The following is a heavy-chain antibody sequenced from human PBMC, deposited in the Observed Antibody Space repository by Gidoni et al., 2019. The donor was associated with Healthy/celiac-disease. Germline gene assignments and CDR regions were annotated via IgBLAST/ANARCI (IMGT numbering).Heavy chain of an antibody. CDR3: ASDCGGDCYSFDAFDI. V-gene: IGHV3-30*02. D-gene: IGHD2-21*01. Sequence: QVQLVESGGGVVQPGGSLSLSCAASVLPFCSYGMPWIRQAPGKGLEWVAFIRYDGSNKYYADSVKGRFTSSRDNSKNTLYLQMNSLRAEDTAVYYCASDCGGDCYSFDAFDIWGQGTMVTVSS. CDR2: IRYDGSNK. J-gene: IGHJ3*02. CDR1: VLPFCSYG.